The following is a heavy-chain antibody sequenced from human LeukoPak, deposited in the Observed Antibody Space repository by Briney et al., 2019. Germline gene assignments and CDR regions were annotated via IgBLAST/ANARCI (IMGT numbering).Heavy chain of an antibody. CDR1: GFTFDDYG. D-gene: IGHD2-2*01. CDR3: ARGRNFRYQLLRLRFDYYYYMDV. V-gene: IGHV3-20*03. CDR2: INWNGGST. J-gene: IGHJ6*03. Sequence: GGSLRLSYASSGFTFDDYGMSWVRQAPGKGLEWVSGINWNGGSTGYADSVKRRFTISRDNAKNSLYMQMNSLRAEDTALYYCARGRNFRYQLLRLRFDYYYYMDVWGKGTTVTVSS.